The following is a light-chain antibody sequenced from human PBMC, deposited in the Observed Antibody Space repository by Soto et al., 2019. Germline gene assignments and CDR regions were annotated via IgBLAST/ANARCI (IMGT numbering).Light chain of an antibody. CDR2: DAS. J-gene: IGKJ3*01. CDR1: QSISSW. CDR3: QQYNSYPL. V-gene: IGKV1-5*01. Sequence: DIQMTQSPSILSASVGDRVTITCRVSQSISSWLAWYQQKPGKAPKLLIYDASSLESGVPSRFSGSGSGTEFTLTISSLQPDDFATYYCQQYNSYPLFGPGTKVDIK.